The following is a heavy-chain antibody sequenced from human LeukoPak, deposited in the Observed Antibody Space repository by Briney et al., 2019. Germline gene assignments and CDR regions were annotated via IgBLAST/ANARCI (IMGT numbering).Heavy chain of an antibody. J-gene: IGHJ6*02. D-gene: IGHD3-3*01. CDR3: ARVFSYYDFWSGYESPNYGMDV. Sequence: ASVKVSCKASGGTFSSYAISWVRQAPGQGLEWMGWISAYNGNTNYAQKLQGRVTMTTDTSTSTAYMELRSLGSDDTAVYYCARVFSYYDFWSGYESPNYGMDVWGRGTTVTVSS. CDR2: ISAYNGNT. V-gene: IGHV1-18*01. CDR1: GGTFSSYA.